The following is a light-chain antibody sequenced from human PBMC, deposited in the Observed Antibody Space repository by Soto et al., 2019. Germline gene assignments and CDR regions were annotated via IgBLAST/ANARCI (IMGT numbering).Light chain of an antibody. Sequence: QSVLTQPASVSGSPGQSIAISCTGTSSNYVSWYQQHPGKAPELIIYEVNNRPSGVSSRFSGSKSGNTASLTISGLQADDEADYHCNSFRSDNTVIFGGGTKLTVL. CDR3: NSFRSDNTVI. V-gene: IGLV2-14*01. CDR2: EVN. J-gene: IGLJ2*01. CDR1: SSNY.